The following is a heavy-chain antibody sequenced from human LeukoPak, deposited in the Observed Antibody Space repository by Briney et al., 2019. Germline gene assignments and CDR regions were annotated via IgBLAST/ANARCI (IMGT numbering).Heavy chain of an antibody. CDR1: GGSISSYY. V-gene: IGHV4-59*08. Sequence: SETLSLTCTVSGGSISSYYWSWIRQPPGKGLEWIGDIYYSGSTNYNPSLKSRVTISVDKSTNQLSLKLSTVTAADTAVYYCARRAGDFRHKSRGAFDYWGQGTLGTVSS. J-gene: IGHJ4*01. CDR3: ARRAGDFRHKSRGAFDY. D-gene: IGHD4-17*01. CDR2: IYYSGST.